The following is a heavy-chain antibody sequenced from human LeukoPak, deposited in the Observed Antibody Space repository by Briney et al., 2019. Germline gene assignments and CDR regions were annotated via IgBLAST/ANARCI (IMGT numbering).Heavy chain of an antibody. V-gene: IGHV4-4*07. J-gene: IGHJ4*02. D-gene: IGHD4-11*01. CDR2: FYPSGTT. CDR1: GGSISGYY. Sequence: PSETLSLTCTVSGGSISGYYWSWIRQPAGKGLEWIGRFYPSGTTNYNPSLKSRVTVSLDTSKRQFSLKVRSVTASDTAVYYCARDDSPMTTVTTFAYWGQGTLVTVSS. CDR3: ARDDSPMTTVTTFAY.